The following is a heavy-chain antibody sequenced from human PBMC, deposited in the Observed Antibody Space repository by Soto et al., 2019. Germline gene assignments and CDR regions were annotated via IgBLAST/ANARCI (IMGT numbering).Heavy chain of an antibody. CDR2: INAGNGNT. Sequence: QVQLVQSGAEVKKPGASVKVSCKASGYTFTSYAMHWVRQAPGQRLEWMGWINAGNGNTKYSQKFQGRVTITRDTSASTAYMELSSLRSEDTAVYYCARARYSSSWYFRPDNWFDPWGQGTLVTVSS. CDR3: ARARYSSSWYFRPDNWFDP. J-gene: IGHJ5*02. D-gene: IGHD6-13*01. CDR1: GYTFTSYA. V-gene: IGHV1-3*01.